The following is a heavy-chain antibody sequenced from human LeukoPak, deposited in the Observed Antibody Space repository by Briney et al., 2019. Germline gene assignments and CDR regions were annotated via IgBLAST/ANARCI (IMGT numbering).Heavy chain of an antibody. CDR3: ARELPREVTLDY. CDR1: GFTFISYG. Sequence: AGGSLRLSCAASGFTFISYGMQWVRQAPGKGLVWVSRINTDGSSTSYADSVKGRFTISRDNAKNTLYLQMNSLRAEDTAVYYCARELPREVTLDYWGQGTLVTASS. J-gene: IGHJ4*01. D-gene: IGHD2-21*02. CDR2: INTDGSST. V-gene: IGHV3-74*01.